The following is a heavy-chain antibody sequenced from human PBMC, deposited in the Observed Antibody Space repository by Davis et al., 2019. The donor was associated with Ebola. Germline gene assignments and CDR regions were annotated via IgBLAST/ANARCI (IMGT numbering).Heavy chain of an antibody. Sequence: GESLKISCAASGFTFSSYSMNWVRQAPGKGLEWVSYISSSSSTIYYADSVKGRFTISRDNAKNSLYLQMNSLRDEDTAVYYCARDKVVVVAAPDDLYYFDYWGQGTLVTVSS. V-gene: IGHV3-48*02. D-gene: IGHD2-15*01. CDR1: GFTFSSYS. CDR2: ISSSSSTI. CDR3: ARDKVVVVAAPDDLYYFDY. J-gene: IGHJ4*02.